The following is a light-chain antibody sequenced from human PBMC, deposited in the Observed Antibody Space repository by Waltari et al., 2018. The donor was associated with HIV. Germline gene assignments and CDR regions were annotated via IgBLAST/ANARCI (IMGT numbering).Light chain of an antibody. CDR2: YDN. CDR1: NVGRKS. Sequence: SDVLTQPPSVSVAPGQTARITCGINNVGRKSLFLYQRKPGQAPVLVISYDNDRPSGIPARFAGSNTGDTATLIISRVEAGDEAEYYCQVWENNGGYPVVLGGGTKLAVL. J-gene: IGLJ2*01. CDR3: QVWENNGGYPVV. V-gene: IGLV3-21*01.